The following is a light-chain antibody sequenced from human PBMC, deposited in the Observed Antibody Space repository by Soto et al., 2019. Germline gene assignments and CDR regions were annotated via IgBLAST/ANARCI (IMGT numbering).Light chain of an antibody. CDR1: QSINNL. CDR3: QQYDSYPLT. V-gene: IGKV1-5*01. CDR2: DVS. Sequence: DVPMTQSPSTLSASVGDRVTITCRASQSINNLLAWYQQKPGKAPKFLIYDVSTLESGVPSRFSGSGSGTEFTLTMSSLQPEDFATYYGQQYDSYPLTVGGGTRVELK. J-gene: IGKJ4*01.